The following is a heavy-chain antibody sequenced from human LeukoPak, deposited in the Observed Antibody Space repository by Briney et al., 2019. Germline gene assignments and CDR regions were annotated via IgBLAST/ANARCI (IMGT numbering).Heavy chain of an antibody. CDR1: GGSISIYY. V-gene: IGHV4-59*01. D-gene: IGHD3-10*01. J-gene: IGHJ6*02. Sequence: SETLSLTCTVSGGSISIYYWSWIRQPPGKGLEWIGYIYYSGSTNYNPSLRRRVTVSVDTSKNPFSLKLSSVTAADTAVYYCARHRPSGITMVRGVRYGMDVWGQGTTVTVSS. CDR3: ARHRPSGITMVRGVRYGMDV. CDR2: IYYSGST.